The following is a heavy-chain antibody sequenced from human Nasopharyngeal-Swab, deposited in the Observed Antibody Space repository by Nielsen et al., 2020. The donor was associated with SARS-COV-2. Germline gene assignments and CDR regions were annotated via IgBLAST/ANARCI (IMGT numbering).Heavy chain of an antibody. CDR2: IYSSGGI. J-gene: IGHJ1*01. CDR1: GFNVSNNY. CDR3: ASAVTGPLY. D-gene: IGHD4-11*01. V-gene: IGHV3-53*01. Sequence: GGSLRLSCAASGFNVSNNYMAWVRQAPGKGLEWVSIIYSSGGIYHADSVKGRFIISRDTSKNTLSLRMNSLRVEDTAVYYCASAVTGPLYWGQGTLVTVSS.